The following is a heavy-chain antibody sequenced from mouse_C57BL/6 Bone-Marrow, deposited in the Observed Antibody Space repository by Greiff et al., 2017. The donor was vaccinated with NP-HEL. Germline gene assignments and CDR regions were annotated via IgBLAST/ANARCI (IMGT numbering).Heavy chain of an antibody. CDR2: IHPNSGSP. CDR3: ARPSPWFAY. D-gene: IGHD6-1*01. J-gene: IGHJ3*01. V-gene: IGHV1-64*01. CDR1: GYTFTSYW. Sequence: QVQLQQPGAELVKPGASVKLSCQASGYTFTSYWMHWVKQRPGQGLEWIGMIHPNSGSPNYTEKFKSKATLTVAKSSSTAYMQLSSLTSEDSAVYYCARPSPWFAYWGQGTLGTVSA.